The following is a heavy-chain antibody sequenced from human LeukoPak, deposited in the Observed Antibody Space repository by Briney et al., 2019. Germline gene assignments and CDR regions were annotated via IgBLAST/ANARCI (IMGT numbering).Heavy chain of an antibody. CDR3: ARDTYCSGGSCYSGYFDY. J-gene: IGHJ4*02. CDR2: INPSGGST. CDR1: GYTFTSYY. D-gene: IGHD2-15*01. V-gene: IGHV1-46*01. Sequence: ASVTVSCKASGYTFTSYYMHWVRQAPGQGLEWMGIINPSGGSTSYAQKFQGRVTMTRDTSTSTVYMELSSLRSEDTAVYYCARDTYCSGGSCYSGYFDYWGQGTLVTVSS.